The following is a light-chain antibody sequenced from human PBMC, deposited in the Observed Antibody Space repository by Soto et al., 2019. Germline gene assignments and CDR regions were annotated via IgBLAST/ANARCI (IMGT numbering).Light chain of an antibody. J-gene: IGKJ1*01. CDR2: GAS. Sequence: EIVLTQSPGTLSMSPGERATLSCRAIQILSSSSLAWYQQKPGQAPRLLISGASSRAADIPDRFSGSGSGTDFTLTINRLEPEDFAVYYCQQYDSSPRTFGQGTKVDIK. CDR1: QILSSSS. CDR3: QQYDSSPRT. V-gene: IGKV3-20*01.